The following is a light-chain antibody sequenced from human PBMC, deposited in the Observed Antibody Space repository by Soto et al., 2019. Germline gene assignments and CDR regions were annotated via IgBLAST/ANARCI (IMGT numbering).Light chain of an antibody. CDR1: QSVSSY. V-gene: IGKV3-11*01. CDR2: DAS. CDR3: QQRSKWPLT. J-gene: IGKJ4*01. Sequence: EIVLKQSPATLSLSPGERATLSCRASQSVSSYLAWLQQKPGQAPRLLIYDASNRATGIPARFSGSGSGTDFTLTISSLEPEDFAVYYCQQRSKWPLTFGGGTKVEIK.